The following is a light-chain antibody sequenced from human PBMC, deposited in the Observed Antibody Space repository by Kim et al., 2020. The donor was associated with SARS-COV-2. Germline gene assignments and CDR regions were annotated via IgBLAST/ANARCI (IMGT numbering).Light chain of an antibody. V-gene: IGLV2-14*03. J-gene: IGLJ1*01. CDR1: SSDVGSHNY. CDR3: SSYTSNNTLV. CDR2: NVS. Sequence: AITISCTGASSDVGSHNYVSWYQQHPGKAPKLMIYNVSKRPSGISNRFSGSKSGNTASLTMSGLQAEDEADYYCSSYTSNNTLVFGTGTKVTVL.